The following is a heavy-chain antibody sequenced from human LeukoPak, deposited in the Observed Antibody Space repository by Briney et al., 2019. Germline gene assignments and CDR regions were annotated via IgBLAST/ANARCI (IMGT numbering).Heavy chain of an antibody. CDR2: MYIGGRT. V-gene: IGHV4-61*02. D-gene: IGHD6-13*01. J-gene: IGHJ4*02. Sequence: PSQTLSLTCTVTGTSIRSGSYYWNWIRQAAGKGLEWIGRMYIGGRTTYNPSLKSRVTISVDTSKNQFSLKLSSVTAADTAVYYCARDRRPAITAAGFDYWGQGTLVTASS. CDR3: ARDRRPAITAAGFDY. CDR1: GTSIRSGSYY.